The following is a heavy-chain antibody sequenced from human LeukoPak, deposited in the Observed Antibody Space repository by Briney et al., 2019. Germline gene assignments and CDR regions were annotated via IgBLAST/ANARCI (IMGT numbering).Heavy chain of an antibody. CDR1: GFTFSSYS. V-gene: IGHV3-21*01. D-gene: IGHD6-19*01. J-gene: IGHJ4*02. Sequence: GGSLRLSCAASGFTFSSYSMNWVRQAPGKGLEWVSSISSSSSYIYYADSVKGRFTISRDNAKNSLYLQMNSLRAEDTAVYYCARDPYQLIRIAVAGTGLGYWGQGTLVTVSS. CDR2: ISSSSSYI. CDR3: ARDPYQLIRIAVAGTGLGY.